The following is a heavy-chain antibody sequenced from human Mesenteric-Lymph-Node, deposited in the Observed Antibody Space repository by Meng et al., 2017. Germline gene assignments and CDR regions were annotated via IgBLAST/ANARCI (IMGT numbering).Heavy chain of an antibody. CDR1: GGSLSSRNW. D-gene: IGHD2-21*02. V-gene: IGHV4-4*02. CDR2: IYHSGST. Sequence: QGQLQESGPGRGKPSGTLSLTFAVSGGSLSSRNWWSWGRQPPGKGLEWIGEIYHSGSTNYNPSLKSRVTISVDESKNQFSLRLSSVTAADTAVYYCARVGAYCGGDCYHPRWGQGTLVTVSS. CDR3: ARVGAYCGGDCYHPR. J-gene: IGHJ4*02.